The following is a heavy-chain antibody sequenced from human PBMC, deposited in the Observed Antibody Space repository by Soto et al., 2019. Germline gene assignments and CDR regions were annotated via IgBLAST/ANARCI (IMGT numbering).Heavy chain of an antibody. J-gene: IGHJ4*02. Sequence: SETLSLTCTVSGDSITSDGFYWALIRRPPXQXXEWVGTIYNNGKNFTNPPIRSRLTMYVDASKNQFYLRMTYVTEEDAGVYLCARQMSGPIHYFGWLSPVTSWGQGTQVTVSS. CDR2: IYNNGKN. CDR3: ARQMSGPIHYFGWLSPVTS. D-gene: IGHD3-9*01. V-gene: IGHV4-39*01. CDR1: GDSITSDGFY.